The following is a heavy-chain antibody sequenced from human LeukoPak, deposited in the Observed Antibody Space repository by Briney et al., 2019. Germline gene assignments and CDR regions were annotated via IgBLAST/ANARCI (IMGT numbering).Heavy chain of an antibody. Sequence: GGSLRLSCAASGFTFSSYWMSWVRQAPGKGLEWVANINQDGSEKYYVDSVKGRFTISRDNAKNSLYLQMNSLRAEDTAVYYCARGGAAPYSSSWFYGDDAFDIWGQGTMVTVSS. CDR1: GFTFSSYW. J-gene: IGHJ3*02. V-gene: IGHV3-7*01. D-gene: IGHD6-13*01. CDR2: INQDGSEK. CDR3: ARGGAAPYSSSWFYGDDAFDI.